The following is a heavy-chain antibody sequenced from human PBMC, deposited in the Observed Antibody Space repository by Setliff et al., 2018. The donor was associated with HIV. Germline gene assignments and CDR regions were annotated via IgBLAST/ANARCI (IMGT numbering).Heavy chain of an antibody. Sequence: GESLKISCTGSGFIFNTDWIVWVRQIPGKGLEWMGSIFPGDSDTRYSPSFQDQVTISVDKSISTAYLQWRSLKASDTAFYYCASLRGDYVGQYYYYMDIWGKGTTVTVSS. CDR3: ASLRGDYVGQYYYYMDI. CDR2: IFPGDSDT. D-gene: IGHD4-17*01. J-gene: IGHJ6*03. V-gene: IGHV5-51*01. CDR1: GFIFNTDW.